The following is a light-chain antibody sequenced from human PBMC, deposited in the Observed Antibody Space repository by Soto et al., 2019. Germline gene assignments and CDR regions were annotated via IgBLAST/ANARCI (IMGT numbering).Light chain of an antibody. CDR1: QSISSW. CDR2: DAS. Sequence: DIQMTQSPSTLSASVGDRVTITCRASQSISSWLAWYQQKPGKAPKLLIYDASSLESGVPSRFSGSGSGTEFTLTISSLQPDDFATSYCQQYNSDSPRTFGQGTKVEIK. J-gene: IGKJ1*01. V-gene: IGKV1-5*01. CDR3: QQYNSDSPRT.